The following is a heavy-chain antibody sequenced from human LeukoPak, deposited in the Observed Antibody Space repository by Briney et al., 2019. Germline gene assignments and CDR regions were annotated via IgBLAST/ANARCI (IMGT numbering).Heavy chain of an antibody. D-gene: IGHD1-26*01. Sequence: NPSETLSLTCTASGGSISSGSYYLSWIRQPAGKGLEWIGRIYTSGSTNYNPSLKSRVTISVDTSKNQFSLKLSSVTAADTAVYYCASFIVGATTGDYWGQGTLVTVSS. J-gene: IGHJ4*02. CDR1: GGSISSGSYY. V-gene: IGHV4-61*02. CDR2: IYTSGST. CDR3: ASFIVGATTGDY.